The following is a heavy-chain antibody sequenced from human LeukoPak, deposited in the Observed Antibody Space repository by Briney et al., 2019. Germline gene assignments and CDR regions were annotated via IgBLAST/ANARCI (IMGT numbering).Heavy chain of an antibody. V-gene: IGHV4-39*01. CDR1: GGSISSSSYY. CDR3: ARHPLRVVVIND. D-gene: IGHD3-22*01. J-gene: IGHJ4*02. Sequence: SETLSLTCTVSGGSISSSSYYWGWIRQPPGKGREWIGSIYHSGSTYYNPSLKSRVTISVDTSKNQFSLKLSSVTAADTAAYYCARHPLRVVVINDWGLGTLVTVSS. CDR2: IYHSGST.